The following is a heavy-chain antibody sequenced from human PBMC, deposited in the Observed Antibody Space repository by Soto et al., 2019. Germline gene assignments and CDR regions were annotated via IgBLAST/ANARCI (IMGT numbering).Heavy chain of an antibody. V-gene: IGHV3-23*01. Sequence: EAQLLESGGGLVQPGGSLRLSCAASGFTFSSYAMSWVRQAPGKGLEWVSTIDSSGYITNYADSVKGRFTISRDNSNTLYLEMNSLRVEDTATYLCAKDLGANGVGATINYWGYATLVTVSS. CDR2: IDSSGYIT. CDR1: GFTFSSYA. J-gene: IGHJ4*01. D-gene: IGHD1-26*01. CDR3: AKDLGANGVGATINY.